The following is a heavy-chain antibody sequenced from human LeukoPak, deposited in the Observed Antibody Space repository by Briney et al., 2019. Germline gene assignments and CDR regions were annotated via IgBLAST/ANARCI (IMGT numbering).Heavy chain of an antibody. CDR1: GYTFTSYG. D-gene: IGHD2-21*01. CDR3: ARAAPYCGGDCYRNWFDP. V-gene: IGHV1-18*01. Sequence: ASVKVSCKASGYTFTSYGISWVRQAPGQGLEWMGWSSAYNGNTNYAQKLQGRVTMTTDTSTSTAYMELRSLRSDDTAVYYCARAAPYCGGDCYRNWFDPWGQGTLVTVSS. CDR2: SSAYNGNT. J-gene: IGHJ5*02.